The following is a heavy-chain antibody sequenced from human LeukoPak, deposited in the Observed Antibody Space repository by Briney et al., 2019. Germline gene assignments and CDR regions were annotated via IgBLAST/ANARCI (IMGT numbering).Heavy chain of an antibody. D-gene: IGHD2-8*02. J-gene: IGHJ4*02. Sequence: SETLSLTCTVSGGFISSYCWSWIRQPPGKGLEWIGYIYSSGSTNYNPSLKSRVTISVDTSKNQFSLKLSSVTAADTAVYYCASRPTGGSSYDYWGQGIVVTVSS. V-gene: IGHV4-59*01. CDR2: IYSSGST. CDR3: ASRPTGGSSYDY. CDR1: GGFISSYC.